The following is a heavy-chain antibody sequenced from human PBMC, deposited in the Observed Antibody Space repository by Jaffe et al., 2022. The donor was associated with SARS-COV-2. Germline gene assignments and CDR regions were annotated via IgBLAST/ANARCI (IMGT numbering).Heavy chain of an antibody. Sequence: QVQLQESGPGLVKPSETLSLTCSVSGGSISNFFWAWIRQSPGKGLEWIGHIYYSGSTYHTGNTVYNPSLKSRVTISVDTSKNQFSLRLTSVTAADTAVYYCARGDGRYIYFYYMDVWGTGTTATVSS. J-gene: IGHJ6*03. CDR1: GGSISNFF. D-gene: IGHD1-26*01. V-gene: IGHV4-59*01. CDR2: IYYSGST. CDR3: ARGDGRYIYFYYMDV.